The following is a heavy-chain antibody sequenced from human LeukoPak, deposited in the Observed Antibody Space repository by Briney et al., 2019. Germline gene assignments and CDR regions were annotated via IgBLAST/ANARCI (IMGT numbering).Heavy chain of an antibody. D-gene: IGHD2-2*01. Sequence: PGGSLRLSCAASGCTFSSYAMSWVRQAPGKGLEWVSAISGSGGSTYYADSVKGRFTISRDNSKNTLYLQMNSLRAEDTAVYYCAKDHCSSTSCWGSYFDYWGQGTLVTVSS. CDR3: AKDHCSSTSCWGSYFDY. J-gene: IGHJ4*02. V-gene: IGHV3-23*01. CDR2: ISGSGGST. CDR1: GCTFSSYA.